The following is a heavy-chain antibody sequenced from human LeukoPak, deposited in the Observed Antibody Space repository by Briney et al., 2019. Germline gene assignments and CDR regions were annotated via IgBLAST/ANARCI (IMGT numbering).Heavy chain of an antibody. CDR3: AKDLEAYDYVWGSYPLTPAYAFDY. CDR1: GFTFSSYA. D-gene: IGHD3-16*02. Sequence: GGSLRLSCAASGFTFSSYAMSWVRQAPGKGLEWVSAISSSGGSTYYADSVKGRFTISRDNSKNTLYLQMNSLRAEDTAVYYCAKDLEAYDYVWGSYPLTPAYAFDYWGQGTLVTVSS. J-gene: IGHJ4*02. CDR2: ISSSGGST. V-gene: IGHV3-23*01.